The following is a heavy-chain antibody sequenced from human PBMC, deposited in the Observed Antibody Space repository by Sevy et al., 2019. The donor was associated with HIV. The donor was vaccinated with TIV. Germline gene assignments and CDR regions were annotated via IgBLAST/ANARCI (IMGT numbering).Heavy chain of an antibody. CDR3: ARETPPDQLLVYCSGGSCPWFDP. Sequence: ASVKVSCKASGGTFSSYAISWVRQAPGQGLEWMGGIIPIFGTANYAQKFQGRVTITADESTSTAYMELSSLGSEDTAVYYCARETPPDQLLVYCSGGSCPWFDPWGQGTLVTVSS. CDR1: GGTFSSYA. D-gene: IGHD2-15*01. V-gene: IGHV1-69*13. CDR2: IIPIFGTA. J-gene: IGHJ5*02.